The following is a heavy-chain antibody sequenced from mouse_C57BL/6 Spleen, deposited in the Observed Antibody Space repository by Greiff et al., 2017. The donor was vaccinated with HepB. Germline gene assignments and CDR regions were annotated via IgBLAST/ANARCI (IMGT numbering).Heavy chain of an antibody. CDR1: GYTFTSYW. Sequence: QVQLQQPGAELVRPGSSVKLSCKASGYTFTSYWMHWVKQRPIQGLEWIGNIDPSDSETHYNQKFKDKATLTVDKSSSTAYMQLSSLTSEDSAVYYCASLYYGNYVLFDYWGQVTTLTVSS. CDR3: ASLYYGNYVLFDY. CDR2: IDPSDSET. D-gene: IGHD2-1*01. J-gene: IGHJ2*01. V-gene: IGHV1-52*01.